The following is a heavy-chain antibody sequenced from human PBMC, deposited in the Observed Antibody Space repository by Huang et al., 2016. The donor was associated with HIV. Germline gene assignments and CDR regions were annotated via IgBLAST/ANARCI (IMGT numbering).Heavy chain of an antibody. CDR2: GRSKAFGGAS. D-gene: IGHD4-17*01. CDR3: SPSGDDYFYFYMDV. Sequence: QLVESGGDSVQSGRSLRLSCRGSGFIFNDFAINWFRQSPGKGLEWICVGRSKAFGGASKSAPSVKDRFTVSRDEAKNVAFLQMDNLQVDDTAIYYCSPSGDDYFYFYMDVWCNGTTVIVS. CDR1: GFIFNDFA. J-gene: IGHJ6*03. V-gene: IGHV3-49*03.